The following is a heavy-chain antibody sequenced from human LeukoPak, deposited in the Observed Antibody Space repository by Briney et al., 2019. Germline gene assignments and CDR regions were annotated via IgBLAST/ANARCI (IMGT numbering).Heavy chain of an antibody. Sequence: SETLSLTCAVYGGSFSGYYWNWIRQPPGKGLEWIGEITHSGSTNYNPSLKSRVTISVDTSKNQFSLKLSSVTAADTAVYYCARGGGYSSGWYRTEYFQHWGQGTLVTVSS. V-gene: IGHV4-34*01. CDR3: ARGGGYSSGWYRTEYFQH. D-gene: IGHD6-19*01. CDR2: ITHSGST. CDR1: GGSFSGYY. J-gene: IGHJ1*01.